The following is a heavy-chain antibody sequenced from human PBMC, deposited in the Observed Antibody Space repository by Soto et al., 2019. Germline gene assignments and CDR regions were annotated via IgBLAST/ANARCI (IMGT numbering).Heavy chain of an antibody. CDR3: ARGSPFTVRPYYYYYMDV. D-gene: IGHD4-4*01. Sequence: QVQLQQWGAGLLKPSETLSLTCAVYGGSFSGYYWSWIRQPPGKGLEWIGEINHSGSTNYNPSLKSRVTISVDTSKNQFSLKLSSVTAADTAVYYCARGSPFTVRPYYYYYMDVWGKGTTVTVSS. CDR1: GGSFSGYY. J-gene: IGHJ6*03. V-gene: IGHV4-34*01. CDR2: INHSGST.